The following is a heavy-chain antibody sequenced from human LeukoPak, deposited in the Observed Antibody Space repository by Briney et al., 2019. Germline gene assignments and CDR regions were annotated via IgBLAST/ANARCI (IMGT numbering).Heavy chain of an antibody. CDR3: AKGSAGRSYPTFDY. J-gene: IGHJ4*02. Sequence: GRSLRLSCAASGFTFDDYAMHWVRQAPGKGLEWVSGISWNSGSIGYADSVKGRFTISRDNAKNSLYLQMNSLRAEDTALYYCAKGSAGRSYPTFDYWGQGTLVTVSS. CDR1: GFTFDDYA. V-gene: IGHV3-9*01. D-gene: IGHD1-26*01. CDR2: ISWNSGSI.